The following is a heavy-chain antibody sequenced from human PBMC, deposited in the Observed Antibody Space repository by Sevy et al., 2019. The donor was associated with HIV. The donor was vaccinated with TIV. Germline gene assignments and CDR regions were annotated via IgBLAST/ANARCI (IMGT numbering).Heavy chain of an antibody. J-gene: IGHJ6*02. CDR2: ISGSGGST. V-gene: IGHV3-23*01. CDR1: GFTFSTYA. D-gene: IGHD3-3*01. Sequence: GESLKISCAASGFTFSTYAMTWVRQAPGKGLQWVSVISGSGGSTYYADSVKGRFTISRDNSKNTMYLQMNSLRAEDTAVYYGARRPDFGVVIPTGVMDVWGQGTTVTVSS. CDR3: ARRPDFGVVIPTGVMDV.